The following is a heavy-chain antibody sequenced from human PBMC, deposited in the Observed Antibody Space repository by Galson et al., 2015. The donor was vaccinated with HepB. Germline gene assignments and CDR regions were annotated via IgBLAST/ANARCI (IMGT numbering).Heavy chain of an antibody. CDR1: GYTFTTYD. Sequence: SVKVSCKASGYTFTTYDINWVRQATGQGLEWMGWVNRGNRGYAQKFQGRVTMVMTMSTSTGTAYMELSSLRSDDTAVYYCAIHHRPVYSNSNLYHPFCYWGQGTLVTVSS. CDR2: VNRGNR. J-gene: IGHJ4*02. V-gene: IGHV1-8*01. D-gene: IGHD3-22*01. CDR3: AIHHRPVYSNSNLYHPFCY.